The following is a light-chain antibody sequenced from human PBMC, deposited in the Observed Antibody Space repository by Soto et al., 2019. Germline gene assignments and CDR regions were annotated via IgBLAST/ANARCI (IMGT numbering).Light chain of an antibody. CDR3: QKLNSYPFT. CDR1: QGISSS. Sequence: IELKQSPSSLSSSIGERVTITXXASQGISSSLAWYQQETGKAPKIXIYEESTLQSGVPSRLSGRGSGTDFNLTISGLQPEDFATYYCQKLNSYPFTCGQGTRLEIK. J-gene: IGKJ5*01. CDR2: EES. V-gene: IGKV1-9*01.